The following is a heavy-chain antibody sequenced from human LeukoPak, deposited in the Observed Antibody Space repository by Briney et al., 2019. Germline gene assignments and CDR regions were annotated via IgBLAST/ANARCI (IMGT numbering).Heavy chain of an antibody. CDR2: INPSGGST. D-gene: IGHD3-3*01. V-gene: IGHV1-46*01. J-gene: IGHJ4*02. CDR1: GYTFTSYY. Sequence: ASVKVSCKASGYTFTSYYMHWVRQAPGQGLEWMGIINPSGGSTSYAQKFQGRVTMTRDTSTSTVYMELSSLRSEDTAVYYCATSLRFLEWLSYWGQGTLVTVSS. CDR3: ATSLRFLEWLSY.